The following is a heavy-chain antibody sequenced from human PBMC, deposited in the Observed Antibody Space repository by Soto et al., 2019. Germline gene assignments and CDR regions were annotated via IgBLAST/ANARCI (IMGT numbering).Heavy chain of an antibody. D-gene: IGHD1-7*01. CDR2: TYYRSKWYN. V-gene: IGHV6-1*01. J-gene: IGHJ6*02. CDR3: ARVNWNLGYYGMDV. Sequence: SQTLSRTCAISGDSVSSNSAAWNWIRQSPSRGLEWLGRTYYRSKWYNDYAVSVKSRITINPDTSKNQFTLQLNSVTPEDTAVYYCARVNWNLGYYGMDVWGQGTTVTVSS. CDR1: GDSVSSNSAA.